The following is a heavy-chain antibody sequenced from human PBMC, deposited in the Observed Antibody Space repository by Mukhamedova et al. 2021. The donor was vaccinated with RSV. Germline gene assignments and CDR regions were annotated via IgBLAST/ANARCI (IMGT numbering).Heavy chain of an antibody. V-gene: IGHV3-48*03. J-gene: IGHJ6*02. CDR3: ARPPTHLAGDREGMDV. D-gene: IGHD7-27*01. Sequence: GRFTISRDNAKNSLYLQMNSLRAEDTAVYYCARPPTHLAGDREGMDVWGQGTTVTVSS.